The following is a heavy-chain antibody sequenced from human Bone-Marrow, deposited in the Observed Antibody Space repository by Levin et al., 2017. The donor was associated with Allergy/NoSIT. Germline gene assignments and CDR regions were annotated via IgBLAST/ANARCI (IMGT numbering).Heavy chain of an antibody. V-gene: IGHV3-30*03. D-gene: IGHD2-8*02. Sequence: PGGSLRLSCAASGFTFSSYGMHWVRQAPGKGLEWVAVISYDGSNKYYADSVKGRFTISRDNSKNTLYLQMNSLRAEDTAVYYCAFSCTGGVCEGSGDYFDYWGQGTLVTVSS. CDR2: ISYDGSNK. CDR1: GFTFSSYG. CDR3: AFSCTGGVCEGSGDYFDY. J-gene: IGHJ4*02.